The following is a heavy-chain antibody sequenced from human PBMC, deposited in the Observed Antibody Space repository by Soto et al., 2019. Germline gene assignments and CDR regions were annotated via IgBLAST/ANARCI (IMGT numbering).Heavy chain of an antibody. CDR2: ISAYNGNT. CDR3: ARGNYTPRAPHYYYGMDV. Sequence: ASVKVSCKASGYTFTSYGISWVRQAPGQGLEWMGWISAYNGNTNYAQKLQGRVTMTTDTSTSTAYMELRSLRSDDTAVYYCARGNYTPRAPHYYYGMDVWGQGTKVTVYS. V-gene: IGHV1-18*04. J-gene: IGHJ6*02. CDR1: GYTFTSYG. D-gene: IGHD1-7*01.